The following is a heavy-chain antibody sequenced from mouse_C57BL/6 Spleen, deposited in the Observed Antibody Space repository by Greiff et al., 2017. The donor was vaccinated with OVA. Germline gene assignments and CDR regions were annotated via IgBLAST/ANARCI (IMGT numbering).Heavy chain of an antibody. J-gene: IGHJ2*01. CDR2: INPNNGGK. V-gene: IGHV1-22*01. D-gene: IGHD2-12*01. CDR3: ARGGYYSNYFDY. CDR1: GYTFTDYN. Sequence: EVKLMESGPELVKPGASVKMSCKASGYTFTDYNMNWVKQSHGKSLEWIGYINPNNGGKSYKQKFKGKATLTVNKSSSTAYMEIRSLTSEESAVYYCARGGYYSNYFDYWGQGTTLTVSS.